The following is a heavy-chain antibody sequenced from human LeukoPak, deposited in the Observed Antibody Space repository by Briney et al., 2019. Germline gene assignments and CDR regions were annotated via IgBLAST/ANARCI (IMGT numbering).Heavy chain of an antibody. Sequence: PGGSLRLSCAASGFTFSSYSMNWVRQAPGKGLEWVANIKQDGSEKNYVDSVKGRFTISRDNAKNSPYLQMNSLRAEDSAVYYCGASVFWWGQGTLVTVSS. CDR3: GASVFW. D-gene: IGHD3-3*01. CDR1: GFTFSSYS. J-gene: IGHJ4*02. CDR2: IKQDGSEK. V-gene: IGHV3-7*03.